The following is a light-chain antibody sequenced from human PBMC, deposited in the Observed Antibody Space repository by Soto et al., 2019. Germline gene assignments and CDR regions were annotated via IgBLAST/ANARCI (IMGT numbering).Light chain of an antibody. CDR1: QSVSSY. Sequence: EIVLTQSPATLSLSPGERATLSCRASQSVSSYLAWYQQKPGQAPRLLIYDASNRATGIPARFSGSGSGTDFTLTISSLEPEDFAVYQCQQRSNWLDTFGGGTKVEIK. CDR3: QQRSNWLDT. V-gene: IGKV3-11*01. CDR2: DAS. J-gene: IGKJ4*01.